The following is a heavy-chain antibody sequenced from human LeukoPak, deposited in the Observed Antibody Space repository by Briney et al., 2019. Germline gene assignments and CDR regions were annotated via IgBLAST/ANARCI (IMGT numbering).Heavy chain of an antibody. V-gene: IGHV4-34*01. CDR2: INHSGST. CDR3: ATTHRSWDNKFDY. CDR1: GGSFSGYY. J-gene: IGHJ4*02. D-gene: IGHD6-13*01. Sequence: SETLSLTCAVYGGSFSGYYWGWIRQPPGKGLEWIGEINHSGSTSYNPSLKSRVTISVDTSKNQFSLKLSSVTAADTAVYYCATTHRSWDNKFDYWGQGTLVTVSS.